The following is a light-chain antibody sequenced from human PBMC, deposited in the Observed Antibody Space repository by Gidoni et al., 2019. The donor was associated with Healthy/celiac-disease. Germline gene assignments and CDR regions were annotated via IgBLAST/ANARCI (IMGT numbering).Light chain of an antibody. CDR3: QQYGSF. Sequence: EIVLTQSPGTLSLSQGERATLSCRASQSVSSSYLAWYQQKPGQAPRLLIYGASSRATGSPDRFSGSGSGTDFTLTISRLEPEDFAVYYCQQYGSFFGGGTKVEIK. CDR1: QSVSSSY. J-gene: IGKJ4*01. CDR2: GAS. V-gene: IGKV3-20*01.